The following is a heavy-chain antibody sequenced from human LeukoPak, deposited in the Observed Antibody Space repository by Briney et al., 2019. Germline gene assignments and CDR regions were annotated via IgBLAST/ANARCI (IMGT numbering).Heavy chain of an antibody. J-gene: IGHJ4*02. CDR1: GGSISSSSYY. D-gene: IGHD1-1*01. CDR3: AILDPIRPDY. Sequence: SETLSLTCTVSGGSISSSSYYWGWIRQPPGKGLEWIGYIYYSGYTNYSPPLKSRVTISVATSKNQFSLKLTSVTDADTAVYYCAILDPIRPDYWGQGTQVTVSS. V-gene: IGHV4-61*05. CDR2: IYYSGYT.